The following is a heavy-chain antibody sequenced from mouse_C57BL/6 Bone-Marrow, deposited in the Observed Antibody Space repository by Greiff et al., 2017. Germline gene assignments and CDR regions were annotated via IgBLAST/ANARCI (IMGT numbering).Heavy chain of an antibody. V-gene: IGHV1-19*01. D-gene: IGHD1-1*01. CDR2: INPYNGGT. Sequence: EVQLQQSGPVLVKPGASVKMSCKASGYTFTDYYMNWVKQSHGKSLEWIGVINPYNGGTSYNQKFKGKAILTVDKSSSTAYMELNSLTSEDSAVYYWARAVITTVGAMDYWGQGTSVTVSS. CDR1: GYTFTDYY. CDR3: ARAVITTVGAMDY. J-gene: IGHJ4*01.